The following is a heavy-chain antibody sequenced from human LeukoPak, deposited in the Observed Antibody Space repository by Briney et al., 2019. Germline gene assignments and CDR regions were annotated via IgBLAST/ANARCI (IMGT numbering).Heavy chain of an antibody. V-gene: IGHV4-59*01. CDR3: ARGYFDWLFLDY. CDR2: IYYSGSI. CDR1: GGSISSYY. Sequence: SETLSLTCTVPGGSISSYYWSWIRQPPGKGQEWIGYIYYSGSINYNPSLKSRVTISVDTSKNQFSLKLSSVTAADTAVYYCARGYFDWLFLDYWGQGTLVTVSS. J-gene: IGHJ4*02. D-gene: IGHD3-9*01.